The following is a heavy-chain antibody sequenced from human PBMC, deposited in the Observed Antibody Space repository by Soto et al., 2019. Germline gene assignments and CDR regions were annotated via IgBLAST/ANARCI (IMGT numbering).Heavy chain of an antibody. CDR1: GGTFSSYA. CDR3: ARGTLDTAMNRYYYYGMDV. D-gene: IGHD5-18*01. CDR2: IIPIFGTA. Sequence: ASVKVSFKASGGTFSSYAISWVRQAPGQGLEWMGGIIPIFGTANYAQKFQGRVTITADESTSTAYMELSSLRSEDTAVYYCARGTLDTAMNRYYYYGMDVWGQGTTVTVSS. V-gene: IGHV1-69*13. J-gene: IGHJ6*02.